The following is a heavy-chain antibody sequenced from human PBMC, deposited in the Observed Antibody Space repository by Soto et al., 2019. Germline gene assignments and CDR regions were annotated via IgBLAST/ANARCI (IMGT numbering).Heavy chain of an antibody. CDR1: GGSFSGHF. CDR2: INHSGSA. J-gene: IGHJ4*02. Sequence: SETLSLTCVVYGGSFSGHFWSWIRQPPGKGLEWIGEINHSGSANYNPSLKSRVTISVDTSKNQFSLKLTSVTAADTAVYYCAGWAVGIMIFGVPKDYWSQGTQVTVS. CDR3: AGWAVGIMIFGVPKDY. V-gene: IGHV4-34*01. D-gene: IGHD3-3*01.